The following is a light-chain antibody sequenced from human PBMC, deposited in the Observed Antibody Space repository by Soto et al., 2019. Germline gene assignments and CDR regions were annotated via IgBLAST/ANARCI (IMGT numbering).Light chain of an antibody. Sequence: QSVLTQPASVSGSPGQSITISCTGTSSDVGACNYVSWYQQHPGKAPKLLIYDVNNRPSGVSDRFSGSKSGNTASLTISGLQAGDEADYYCSSYTGSSSMVFGGGTELTVL. CDR3: SSYTGSSSMV. CDR1: SSDVGACNY. J-gene: IGLJ2*01. CDR2: DVN. V-gene: IGLV2-14*03.